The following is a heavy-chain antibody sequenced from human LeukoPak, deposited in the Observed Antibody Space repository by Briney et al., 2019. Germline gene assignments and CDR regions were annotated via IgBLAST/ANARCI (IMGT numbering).Heavy chain of an antibody. CDR2: ISSSSSYI. D-gene: IGHD2-2*01. CDR1: GFTFSSYS. CDR3: ARDAPAVGYCSSTSCYPDY. Sequence: GGSLRLSCAASGFTFSSYSMNWVRQAPGKGLEWVSFISSSSSYIYYADSVKGRFTISRDNAKNSLYLQMNSLRAEDTAVYYCARDAPAVGYCSSTSCYPDYWGQGTLVTVSS. J-gene: IGHJ4*02. V-gene: IGHV3-21*01.